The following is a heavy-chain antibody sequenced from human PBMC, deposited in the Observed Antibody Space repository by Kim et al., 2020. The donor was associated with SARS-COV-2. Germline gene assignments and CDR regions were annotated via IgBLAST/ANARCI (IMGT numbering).Heavy chain of an antibody. V-gene: IGHV1-3*01. CDR3: ASEKLGSWDAFDI. J-gene: IGHJ3*02. Sequence: SQKFKGRVTITRDTSARTAYMGLSSLRSEDTAVYYCASEKLGSWDAFDIWGQGTMVTVSS. D-gene: IGHD1-7*01.